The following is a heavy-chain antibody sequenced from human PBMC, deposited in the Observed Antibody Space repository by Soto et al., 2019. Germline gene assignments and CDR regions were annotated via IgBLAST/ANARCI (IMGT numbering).Heavy chain of an antibody. J-gene: IGHJ4*02. CDR2: ISTYNGDR. CDR3: ARSRAGGTWEQYPSFYFDY. Sequence: QVLLVQSGAEVKKPGASVKVACKASGYTFTNYGISWVRQAPGQGLEWLGWISTYNGDRDFAQKVQGRVTMTTDTSTTTAYMELRSLRSDDPAVYYWARSRAGGTWEQYPSFYFDYWGQGALVTVSS. CDR1: GYTFTNYG. V-gene: IGHV1-18*01. D-gene: IGHD1-26*01.